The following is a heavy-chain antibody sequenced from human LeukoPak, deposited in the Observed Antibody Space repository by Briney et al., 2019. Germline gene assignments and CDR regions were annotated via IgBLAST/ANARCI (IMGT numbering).Heavy chain of an antibody. CDR1: GFTFSSYT. CDR2: IGTSSTTI. Sequence: GGSLRLSCAASGFTFSSYTMNWVRQPPGKGLEWVSNIGTSSTTIYYADSVKGRFTISRDNAKNSLYLQMNSLRAEDTAVYYCARDIRSGSYQGYWGQGTLVTVSS. CDR3: ARDIRSGSYQGY. J-gene: IGHJ4*02. D-gene: IGHD1-26*01. V-gene: IGHV3-48*04.